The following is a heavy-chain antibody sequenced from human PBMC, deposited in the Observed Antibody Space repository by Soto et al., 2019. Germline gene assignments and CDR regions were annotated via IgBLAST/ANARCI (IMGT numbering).Heavy chain of an antibody. D-gene: IGHD2-21*01. CDR2: ISSSGSYI. CDR3: ARDPYCGGDCYSRYFQH. J-gene: IGHJ1*01. CDR1: GLTFSSYS. Sequence: GGSLRLSCAASGLTFSSYSMNWVRQAPGKGLEWVSSISSSGSYIYYADSVKGRFTISRDNAKNSLYLQMNSLRAEDTAVYYCARDPYCGGDCYSRYFQHWGQGTLVTVSS. V-gene: IGHV3-21*01.